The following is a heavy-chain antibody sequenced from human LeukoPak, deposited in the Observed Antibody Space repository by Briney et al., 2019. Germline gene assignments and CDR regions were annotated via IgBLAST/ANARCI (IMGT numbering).Heavy chain of an antibody. V-gene: IGHV3-49*04. D-gene: IGHD2-2*01. CDR1: GFTFGDYA. Sequence: GGSLRLSCTASGFTFGDYAMTWVRQAPGKGLEWVGFIRSKAYGGTIEYAASAKGRFIISRDDSKSIAYLQMNSLKTEDTAVFYCTRDCSSTSCFYGMDVWGQGTTVTVSS. CDR3: TRDCSSTSCFYGMDV. CDR2: IRSKAYGGTI. J-gene: IGHJ6*02.